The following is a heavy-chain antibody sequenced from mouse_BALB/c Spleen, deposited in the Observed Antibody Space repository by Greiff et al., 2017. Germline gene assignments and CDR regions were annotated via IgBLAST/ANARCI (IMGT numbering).Heavy chain of an antibody. CDR2: IYPSDSYT. V-gene: IGHV1-69*02. J-gene: IGHJ2*01. CDR1: GYTFTSYW. Sequence: VKLQQPGAELVRPGASVKLSCKASGYTFTSYWINWVKQRPGQGLEWIGNIYPSDSYTNYNQKFKDKATLTVDKSSSTAYMQLSSPTSEDSAVYYCTRSKVLYYFDYWGQGTTLTVSS. CDR3: TRSKVLYYFDY. D-gene: IGHD1-3*01.